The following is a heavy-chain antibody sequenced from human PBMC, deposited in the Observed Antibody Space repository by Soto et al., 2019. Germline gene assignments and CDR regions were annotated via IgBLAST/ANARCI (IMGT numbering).Heavy chain of an antibody. J-gene: IGHJ3*02. CDR1: GGSFSSYT. Sequence: QVQLVQSGAEVKKTGSSVKVSCKASGGSFSSYTISWVRQAPGQGLEWMGRIVPMVGRTIYAQKFQGRVAISADESTTTAYMDLSNLASEDTAMYYCALDSGSDVFDIWGQGTLVNVSS. CDR2: IVPMVGRT. V-gene: IGHV1-69*02. D-gene: IGHD3-10*01. CDR3: ALDSGSDVFDI.